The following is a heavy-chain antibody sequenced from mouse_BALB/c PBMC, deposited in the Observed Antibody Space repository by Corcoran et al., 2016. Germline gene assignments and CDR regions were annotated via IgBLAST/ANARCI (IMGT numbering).Heavy chain of an antibody. CDR3: ARGRALFAY. V-gene: IGHV14-1*02. CDR1: GFNIKDYY. J-gene: IGHJ3*01. CDR2: IDPENGNT. Sequence: EVQLQQSGAELVRPGALVKLSCKASGFNIKDYYMHWVKQRPEQGLGWIGWIDPENGNTIYDPKFQGKASITADPSSNTAYLQLSSLTSEDTAVYYCARGRALFAYWGQGTLVTVSA. D-gene: IGHD3-1*01.